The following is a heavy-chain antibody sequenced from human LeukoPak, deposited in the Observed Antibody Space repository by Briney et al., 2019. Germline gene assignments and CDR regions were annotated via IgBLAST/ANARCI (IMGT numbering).Heavy chain of an antibody. D-gene: IGHD3-10*01. J-gene: IGHJ4*02. CDR2: ISSSGSTI. CDR1: GFTFSSYE. V-gene: IGHV3-48*03. CDR3: ARTGYYGSGQK. Sequence: PGGSLRLSCAASGFTFSSYEMNWVRQAPGKGLEWVSYISSSGSTIYYADSVKGRFTISRDNAKNSLYLQMNSLRADDTAVYYCARTGYYGSGQKWGQGTPVTVSS.